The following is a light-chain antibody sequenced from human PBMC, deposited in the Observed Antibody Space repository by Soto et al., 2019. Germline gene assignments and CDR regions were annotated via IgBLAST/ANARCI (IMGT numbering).Light chain of an antibody. CDR1: SSNIGGNY. CDR2: DNM. CDR3: GTWDSSLGTVV. J-gene: IGLJ2*01. V-gene: IGLV1-51*01. Sequence: QCALTQPPSVSEAPGQKVTISCSGSSSNIGGNYVSWYQVVPRTAPKLLIYDNMKRHSGIPDRFSGSKSGTSATLGITELQIGDEAEYFCGTWDSSLGTVVFGGGTKVTVL.